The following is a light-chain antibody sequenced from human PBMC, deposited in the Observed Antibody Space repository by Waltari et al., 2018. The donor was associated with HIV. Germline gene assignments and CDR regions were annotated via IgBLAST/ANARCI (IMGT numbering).Light chain of an antibody. CDR3: AVWDNSLSAQV. Sequence: QSVLTQSPSISGTPGQRVAISCSGSSSNIGHNYVSWYQQVPGTTPKLLIFWNTYRPSGVSDRFSGSVSGSSACLAISGLRSDDEANYYCAVWDNSLSAQVFGGGTTLTVL. V-gene: IGLV1-47*01. CDR2: WNT. CDR1: SSNIGHNY. J-gene: IGLJ3*02.